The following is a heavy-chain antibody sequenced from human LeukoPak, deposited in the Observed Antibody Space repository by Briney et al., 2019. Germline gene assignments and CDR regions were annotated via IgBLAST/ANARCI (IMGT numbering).Heavy chain of an antibody. V-gene: IGHV4-59*12. CDR2: IYYSGST. CDR3: ARAETVAATGRYFDY. J-gene: IGHJ4*02. CDR1: GGSISSYY. Sequence: SETLSLTCTVSGGSISSYYWSWIRQPPGKGLEWIGYIYYSGSTNYNPSLKSRVTISVDTSKNQFSLKLSSVTAADTAVYYCARAETVAATGRYFDYWGQGTLVTVSS. D-gene: IGHD2-15*01.